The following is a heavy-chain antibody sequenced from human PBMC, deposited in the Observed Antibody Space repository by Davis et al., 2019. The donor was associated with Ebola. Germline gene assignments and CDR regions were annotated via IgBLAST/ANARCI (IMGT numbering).Heavy chain of an antibody. Sequence: SETLSLTCAVSGGSISSSNWWSWVRQPPGKGLEWIGEIYHSGSTNYNPSLKSRVTISVDTSKNQFSLKLSSVTAADTAVYYCARGPRGYYDSSGYFDWFDPWGQGTLVTVSS. J-gene: IGHJ5*02. CDR1: GGSISSSNW. D-gene: IGHD3-22*01. V-gene: IGHV4-4*02. CDR3: ARGPRGYYDSSGYFDWFDP. CDR2: IYHSGST.